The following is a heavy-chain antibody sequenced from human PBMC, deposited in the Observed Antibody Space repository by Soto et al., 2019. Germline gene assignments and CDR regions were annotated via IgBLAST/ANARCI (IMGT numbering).Heavy chain of an antibody. D-gene: IGHD2-2*02. J-gene: IGHJ6*02. CDR1: GYTLTSYD. V-gene: IGHV1-8*01. CDR3: ASNVLVPAAILTHYYYGMDV. CDR2: MNPNSGNT. Sequence: ASVKVSCKASGYTLTSYDMNWVRQATGKGLEWMGWMNPNSGNTGYAQKFQGRVTMTRDTSTSTAYMELSSLRSEDTAVYYCASNVLVPAAILTHYYYGMDVWGQGTTVTVSS.